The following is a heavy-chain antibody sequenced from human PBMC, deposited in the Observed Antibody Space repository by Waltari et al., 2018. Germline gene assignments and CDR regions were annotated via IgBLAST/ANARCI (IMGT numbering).Heavy chain of an antibody. CDR3: ARGRYCSGGSCYYYYYMDV. CDR1: GYTFTGYY. D-gene: IGHD2-15*01. J-gene: IGHJ6*03. V-gene: IGHV1-2*06. CDR2: INPNSGGT. Sequence: QVQLVQSGAEVKKPGASVKVSCKASGYTFTGYYMHWVRQAPGQGLEWMGRINPNSGGTNYAQKFQGRVTMTRDMSISTAYMELSRLRSDDTAVYYCARGRYCSGGSCYYYYYMDVWGKGTTVTVSS.